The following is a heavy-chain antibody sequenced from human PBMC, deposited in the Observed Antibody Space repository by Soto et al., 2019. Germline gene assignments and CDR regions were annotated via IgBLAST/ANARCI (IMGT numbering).Heavy chain of an antibody. D-gene: IGHD3-10*01. CDR1: GGTFNTHT. V-gene: IGHV1-69*01. J-gene: IGHJ4*02. Sequence: VQLVQSGAEVKKPGSSVKVSCKASGGTFNTHTISWVRQAPGQGLEWMGGIIPIFGTTNYAQNFQGRVTITADESTSTAYMELSSLISEDTAVYYCARVSLRGHLLGNFDYWGQGTLVTVSS. CDR3: ARVSLRGHLLGNFDY. CDR2: IIPIFGTT.